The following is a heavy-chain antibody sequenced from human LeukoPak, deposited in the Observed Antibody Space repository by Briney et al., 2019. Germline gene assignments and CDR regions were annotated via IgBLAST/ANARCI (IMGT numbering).Heavy chain of an antibody. Sequence: ASVKVSCKASGYTFTSYDINWVRQATGQGLEWMGWMNPNGGNTGYAQKFQGRVTMTRNTSISTAYMELSSLRSEDTAVYYCARGSTDDFWSGYYKYYFDYWGQGTLVTVSS. D-gene: IGHD3-3*01. J-gene: IGHJ4*02. V-gene: IGHV1-8*01. CDR3: ARGSTDDFWSGYYKYYFDY. CDR1: GYTFTSYD. CDR2: MNPNGGNT.